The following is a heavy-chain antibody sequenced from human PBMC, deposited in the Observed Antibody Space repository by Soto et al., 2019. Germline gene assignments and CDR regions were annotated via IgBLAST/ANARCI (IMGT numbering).Heavy chain of an antibody. J-gene: IGHJ4*02. CDR3: AKDTDGYNDY. CDR2: ISYDGSSE. V-gene: IGHV3-30*18. Sequence: QVQLVESGGGVVQPGRSLRLSCAASGFTFRNFGMHWVRQAPGEGLEWVAVISYDGSSEYYADSVKGRLTISRDNSKNTVFLQMNSLRAEDTAVYYCAKDTDGYNDYWGQGTLVTVSS. CDR1: GFTFRNFG. D-gene: IGHD5-12*01.